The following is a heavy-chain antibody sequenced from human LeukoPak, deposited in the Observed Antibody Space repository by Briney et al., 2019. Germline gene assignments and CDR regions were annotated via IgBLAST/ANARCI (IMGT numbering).Heavy chain of an antibody. CDR3: ARAGSYYTGQYYYYYMDV. D-gene: IGHD3-10*01. Sequence: GGSLRLSCAASGFTFSSYEMNWVRQAPGKGLEWVSYISSSGSTMYYADSVKGRFTISRDNAKNSLYLQMNSLRAEDTAVYYCARAGSYYTGQYYYYYMDVWGKGTTVPVSS. V-gene: IGHV3-48*03. J-gene: IGHJ6*03. CDR1: GFTFSSYE. CDR2: ISSSGSTM.